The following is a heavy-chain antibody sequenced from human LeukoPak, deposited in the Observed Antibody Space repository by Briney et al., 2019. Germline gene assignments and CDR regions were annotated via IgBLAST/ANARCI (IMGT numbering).Heavy chain of an antibody. J-gene: IGHJ5*02. CDR2: ISYDGSNK. Sequence: GGSLRLSCAASGFTFSSYAMHWVRQAPGKGLEWVAVISYDGSNKYYADSVKGRFTISRDNSKNTLYLQMNSLRAEDTAVYYCARDGWRIVGAIDMYNWFDPWGQGTLVTVSS. V-gene: IGHV3-30-3*01. CDR1: GFTFSSYA. D-gene: IGHD1-26*01. CDR3: ARDGWRIVGAIDMYNWFDP.